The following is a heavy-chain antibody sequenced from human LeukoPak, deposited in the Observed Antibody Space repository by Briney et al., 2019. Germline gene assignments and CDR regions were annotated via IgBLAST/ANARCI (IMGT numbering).Heavy chain of an antibody. CDR3: ARGSSSSWYGHGWFDP. CDR1: GFTFSSYA. V-gene: IGHV3-23*01. CDR2: ISGSGGST. J-gene: IGHJ5*02. Sequence: GGSLRLSCAASGFTFSSYAMSWVRQAPGKGLEWVSAISGSGGSTYYADSVKGRFTISRDNSKNTLYLQMNSLRAEDTAVYYCARGSSSSWYGHGWFDPWGQGTLVTVSS. D-gene: IGHD6-13*01.